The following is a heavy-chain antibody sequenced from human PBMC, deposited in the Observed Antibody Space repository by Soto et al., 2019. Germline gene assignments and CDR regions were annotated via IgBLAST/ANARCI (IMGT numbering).Heavy chain of an antibody. J-gene: IGHJ4*02. CDR3: ARGWGYDSNDYYYAY. Sequence: QVQLVQSGAEVRKPGSSVKVSCKASGGTFSRHAISWVRQAPGQGLEWMGGIISIFGTANHAQKFQGRVTIIADESTSTVYMELSSLSSEDTAMYYCARGWGYDSNDYYYAYWGQGTLVIVSS. D-gene: IGHD3-22*01. CDR1: GGTFSRHA. V-gene: IGHV1-69*01. CDR2: IISIFGTA.